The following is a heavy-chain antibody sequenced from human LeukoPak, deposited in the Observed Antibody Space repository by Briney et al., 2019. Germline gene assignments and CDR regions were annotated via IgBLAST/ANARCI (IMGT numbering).Heavy chain of an antibody. Sequence: VASVKVSCKASGYTFTSYGISWVRQAPGQGLEWMGWISTYNSDTNYAQKLQGRVTMTTDTSTSTAYMELRSLRSDDTAVYYCAREGLGELTLDYWGQGTLVTVSS. V-gene: IGHV1-18*01. CDR3: AREGLGELTLDY. D-gene: IGHD3-16*01. CDR2: ISTYNSDT. J-gene: IGHJ4*02. CDR1: GYTFTSYG.